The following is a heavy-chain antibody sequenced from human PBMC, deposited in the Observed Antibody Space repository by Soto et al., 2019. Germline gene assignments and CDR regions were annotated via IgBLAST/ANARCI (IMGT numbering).Heavy chain of an antibody. J-gene: IGHJ3*02. CDR3: ARSLGYCSGGSCSGDAFDI. CDR2: IWYDGSNK. D-gene: IGHD2-15*01. V-gene: IGHV3-33*01. CDR1: GFTFSSYG. Sequence: QVQLVESGGGVVQPGRSLRLSCAASGFTFSSYGMHWVRQAPGKGLEWVAVIWYDGSNKYYADSVKGRFTISRDNSKNTLYLQMNSLRAEDTAVYYCARSLGYCSGGSCSGDAFDIWGQGTMVTLSS.